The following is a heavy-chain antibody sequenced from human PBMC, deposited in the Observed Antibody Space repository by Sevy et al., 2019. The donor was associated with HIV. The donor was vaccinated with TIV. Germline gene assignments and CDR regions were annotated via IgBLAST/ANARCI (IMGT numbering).Heavy chain of an antibody. D-gene: IGHD2-2*01. Sequence: ASVKVSCKASGYTFTSYDINWVRQATGQGLEWMGWMNPNSGNTGYAQKFQGRVTMTRNTSISTAYMELSSLRSEDTAAYYCARGYGCSSTSCLDAFDIWGQGTMVTVSS. CDR1: GYTFTSYD. CDR2: MNPNSGNT. V-gene: IGHV1-8*01. J-gene: IGHJ3*02. CDR3: ARGYGCSSTSCLDAFDI.